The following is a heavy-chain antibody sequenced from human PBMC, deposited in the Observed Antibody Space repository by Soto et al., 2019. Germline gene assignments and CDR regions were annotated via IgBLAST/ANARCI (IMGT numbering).Heavy chain of an antibody. CDR2: INHSGST. CDR3: ARGRCSSTSCYRRFDP. Sequence: QVQLQQWGAGLLKPSETLSLTCAVYGGSFSGYYWSWIRQPPGKGLEWIGEINHSGSTNYNPSLTSRVTISVDTSKNQFSLKLSSVTAADTAVYYCARGRCSSTSCYRRFDPWGQGTLVTVSS. D-gene: IGHD2-2*01. J-gene: IGHJ5*02. CDR1: GGSFSGYY. V-gene: IGHV4-34*01.